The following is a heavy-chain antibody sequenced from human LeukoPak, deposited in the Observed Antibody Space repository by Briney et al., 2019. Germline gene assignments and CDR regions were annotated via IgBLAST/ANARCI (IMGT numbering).Heavy chain of an antibody. D-gene: IGHD6-19*01. V-gene: IGHV3-53*01. CDR3: ARDRTVAGFHLAAY. Sequence: GGSLRLSCEASGFSVSSNYMSWVRQTPERGLEWVSIIYGDGRTYYADSLKARFTIARDSSKNTLHLQMDDLRAEDTAVYFCARDRTVAGFHLAAYWGQGTLVTVSS. CDR1: GFSVSSNY. CDR2: IYGDGRT. J-gene: IGHJ4*02.